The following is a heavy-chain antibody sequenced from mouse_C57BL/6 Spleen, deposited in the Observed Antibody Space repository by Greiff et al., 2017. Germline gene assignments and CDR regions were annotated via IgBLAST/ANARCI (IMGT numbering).Heavy chain of an antibody. V-gene: IGHV2-5*01. CDR1: GFSLTSYG. Sequence: QVQLKQSGPGLVQPSQRLSISCTASGFSLTSYGVHWVRQSPGKGLEWLGVIWRGGSTDYNAAIMSSLGITKVNYKSQVFFKMNSLQADDTAIYYCAPSDSSGPWFAYWGQGTLVTVSA. J-gene: IGHJ3*01. D-gene: IGHD3-2*02. CDR2: IWRGGST. CDR3: APSDSSGPWFAY.